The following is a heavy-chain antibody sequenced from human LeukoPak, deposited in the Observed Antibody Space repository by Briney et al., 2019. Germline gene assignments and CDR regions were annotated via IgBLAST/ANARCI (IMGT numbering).Heavy chain of an antibody. Sequence: GGSLRLSCAASGFTFSSYSMNWVRQAPGKGLEWVSYISSSSTIYYADSVKGRFTISRDNAKNSLYLQMNSLRDEDTAVYYCARDQVAVAGVFDYWGQGTLVTVSS. CDR1: GFTFSSYS. CDR3: ARDQVAVAGVFDY. V-gene: IGHV3-48*02. J-gene: IGHJ4*02. CDR2: ISSSSTI. D-gene: IGHD6-19*01.